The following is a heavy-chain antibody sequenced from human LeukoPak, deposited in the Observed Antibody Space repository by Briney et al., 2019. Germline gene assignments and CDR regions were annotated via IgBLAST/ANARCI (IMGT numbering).Heavy chain of an antibody. J-gene: IGHJ4*02. CDR3: ARDYDYGDYPGY. V-gene: IGHV3-20*04. D-gene: IGHD4-17*01. CDR1: GFIFYDYG. CDR2: INWNGGRT. Sequence: GGSLRLSCAASGFIFYDYGMSWVRQAPGKGLEWVSGINWNGGRTGYADSVKGRFTISRDNAKNSLYLQMNSLRAEDTALYYCARDYDYGDYPGYWGQGTLVTVSS.